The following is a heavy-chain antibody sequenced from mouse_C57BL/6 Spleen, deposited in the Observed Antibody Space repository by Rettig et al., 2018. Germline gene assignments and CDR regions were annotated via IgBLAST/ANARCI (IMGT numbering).Heavy chain of an antibody. Sequence: YTFTDYNMDWVKQSHGKSLEWIGDINPNNGGTIYNQKFKGKATLTVDKSSSTAYMELRSLTSEDTAVYYCARGGDYSRSYWYFDVWGTGTTVTVSS. D-gene: IGHD2-5*01. CDR3: ARGGDYSRSYWYFDV. V-gene: IGHV1-18*01. CDR1: YTFTDYN. CDR2: INPNNGGT. J-gene: IGHJ1*03.